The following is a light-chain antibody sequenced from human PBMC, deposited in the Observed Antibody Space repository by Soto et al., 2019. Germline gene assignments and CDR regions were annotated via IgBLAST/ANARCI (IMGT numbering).Light chain of an antibody. CDR1: QSVSFTS. CDR3: QQYGSSPIT. J-gene: IGKJ5*01. Sequence: EIVLTQSPGTLSLSPGERATLSCRASQSVSFTSLAWYQQKPGQAPSLLIYSASSRATAIPDRFSGSGSGTDFTLTVSRLEPEDFAVYYCQQYGSSPITVGQGTRLEIK. CDR2: SAS. V-gene: IGKV3-20*01.